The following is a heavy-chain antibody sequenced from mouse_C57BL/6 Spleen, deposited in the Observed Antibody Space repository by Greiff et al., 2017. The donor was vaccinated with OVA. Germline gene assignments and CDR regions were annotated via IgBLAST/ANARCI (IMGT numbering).Heavy chain of an antibody. CDR3: ARNSFDY. Sequence: EVQLQQSGPELVKPGASVKIPCKASGYTFTDYNMDWVKQSHGKSLEWIGDTNPNNGGTIYNQKFKGKATLTVDKSSSTAYMELRSLTSEDTAVYYCARNSFDYWGQGTTLTVSS. V-gene: IGHV1-18*01. CDR1: GYTFTDYN. J-gene: IGHJ2*01. CDR2: TNPNNGGT.